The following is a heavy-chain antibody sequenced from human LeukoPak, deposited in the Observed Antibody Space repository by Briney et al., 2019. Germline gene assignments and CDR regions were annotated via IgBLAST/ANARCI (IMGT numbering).Heavy chain of an antibody. D-gene: IGHD6-13*01. CDR3: VAHSSSGCDFQH. Sequence: SETLSLTCTVSGGSISSYYWSWIRQPPGKGLEWIGYIYYSGSTNYNPSLKSRVTISVDTSKNQFSLKLSSVTAADTAVYYCVAHSSSGCDFQHWGQGTLVTVSS. J-gene: IGHJ1*01. V-gene: IGHV4-59*01. CDR2: IYYSGST. CDR1: GGSISSYY.